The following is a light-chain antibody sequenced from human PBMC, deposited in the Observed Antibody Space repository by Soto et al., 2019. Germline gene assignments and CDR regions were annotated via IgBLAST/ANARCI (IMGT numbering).Light chain of an antibody. CDR1: QSLLHSNGYNY. CDR2: LGS. CDR3: MQALQTPWT. J-gene: IGKJ1*01. V-gene: IGKV2-28*01. Sequence: DIVMTQSPLSLPVTPGEPASISCRSSQSLLHSNGYNYLDWYLQKPGQSPQLLIYLGSNRASGVPDRFSGSGSGTDFTLNISRVEAEDVGVYYCMQALQTPWTGGQGTKVEIK.